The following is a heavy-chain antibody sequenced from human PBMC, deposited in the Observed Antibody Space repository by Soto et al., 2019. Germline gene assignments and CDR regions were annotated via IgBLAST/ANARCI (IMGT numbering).Heavy chain of an antibody. CDR2: IHPSGGGS. J-gene: IGHJ5*02. V-gene: IGHV1-46*02. CDR3: ARDFGFSYGTTLFDP. CDR1: GYTLNTYY. D-gene: IGHD5-18*01. Sequence: ASVKVSCKPSGYTLNTYYLHWVRQAPGQGLEWMGIIHPSGGGSTYAQKFLGRVTFTSDTSASIVYMELSSLRSEDTAVYYCARDFGFSYGTTLFDPWGQGTLVTVSS.